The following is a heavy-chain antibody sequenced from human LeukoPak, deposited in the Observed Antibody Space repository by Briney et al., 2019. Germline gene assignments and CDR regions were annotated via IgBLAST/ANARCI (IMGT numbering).Heavy chain of an antibody. D-gene: IGHD3-10*01. CDR1: GGPISSGGYY. J-gene: IGHJ4*02. CDR3: ALARVSSGRFGY. CDR2: IYYSGST. V-gene: IGHV4-31*03. Sequence: PSQTLSLTCTVSGGPISSGGYYWRWIRQHPGKGLEWIGYIYYSGSTYYNPSLKSRVTISVDTSKNQFSLKLSSVIAADTAVYYCALARVSSGRFGYWGQGTLVTVSS.